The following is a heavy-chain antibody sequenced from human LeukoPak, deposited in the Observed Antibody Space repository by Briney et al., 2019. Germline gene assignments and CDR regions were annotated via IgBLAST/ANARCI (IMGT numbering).Heavy chain of an antibody. CDR3: ARMPYYGSGSYYTDY. V-gene: IGHV4-34*01. CDR1: GGSFSGYY. Sequence: SETLSLTCAAYGGSFSGYYWSWIRQPPGKGLEWIGEINHSGSTNYNPSLKSRVTISVDTSKNQFSLKLSSVSAADTAVYYCARMPYYGSGSYYTDYWGQGTLVTVSS. CDR2: INHSGST. J-gene: IGHJ4*02. D-gene: IGHD3-10*01.